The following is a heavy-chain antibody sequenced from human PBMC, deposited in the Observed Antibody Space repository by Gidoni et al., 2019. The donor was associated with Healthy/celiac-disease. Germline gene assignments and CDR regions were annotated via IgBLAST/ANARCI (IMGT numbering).Heavy chain of an antibody. J-gene: IGHJ4*02. CDR3: AKFIAVAGTPFDY. D-gene: IGHD6-19*01. CDR1: GFTFRSYA. Sequence: EVQLLESGGGLVQPGGSLRLSCAASGFTFRSYAMSWGRQAPGTGVEWVSAISGSGGSTYYADSVKGRFTISRDNSKNTLYLQMNSLRAEDTAVYYCAKFIAVAGTPFDYWGQGTLVTVSS. CDR2: ISGSGGST. V-gene: IGHV3-23*01.